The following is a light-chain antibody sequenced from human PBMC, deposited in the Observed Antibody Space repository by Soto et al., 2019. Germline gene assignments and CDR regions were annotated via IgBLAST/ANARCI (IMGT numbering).Light chain of an antibody. Sequence: DVVMTQSPLSLPVTLGQPASISCRSTQSFIHSNGNTYLTWFQQRPGQSPRRLIYKVFNRDSGVPDRFSGSGSGTDFTLKISRVEAEDVGVYYCMQGSLWPFTFGQGTRLEIK. V-gene: IGKV2-30*02. CDR1: QSFIHSNGNTY. CDR2: KVF. J-gene: IGKJ2*01. CDR3: MQGSLWPFT.